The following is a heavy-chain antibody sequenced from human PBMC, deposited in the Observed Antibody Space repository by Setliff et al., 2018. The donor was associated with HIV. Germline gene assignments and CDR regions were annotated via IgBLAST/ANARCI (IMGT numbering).Heavy chain of an antibody. D-gene: IGHD3-10*01. CDR2: ISYDGSNK. V-gene: IGHV3-30*04. Sequence: HPGGSLRLSCAASGFTLSDYAMHWVRQAPGKGLEWVVVISYDGSNKYYADSVKGRFTISRDNSKNTLYLQVNSLRTEDTAVYFCARGYHYGSGSYYMGWPHNAFDIWGQGTMVTVSS. CDR3: ARGYHYGSGSYYMGWPHNAFDI. J-gene: IGHJ3*02. CDR1: GFTLSDYA.